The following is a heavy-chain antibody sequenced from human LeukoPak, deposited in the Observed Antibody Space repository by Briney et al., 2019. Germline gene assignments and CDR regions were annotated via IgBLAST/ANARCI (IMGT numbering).Heavy chain of an antibody. Sequence: SETLSLTCTVSGGSISSYYWSWIRQPAGKGLEWIGRIYTSGSTNYNPSLKSRVTMSVDTSKNQFSLKMSSVTASHTAVYYCAREAPFCSSTSCSISAFAIWGQGTMVTVSS. V-gene: IGHV4-4*07. CDR2: IYTSGST. J-gene: IGHJ3*02. CDR1: GGSISSYY. CDR3: AREAPFCSSTSCSISAFAI. D-gene: IGHD2-2*01.